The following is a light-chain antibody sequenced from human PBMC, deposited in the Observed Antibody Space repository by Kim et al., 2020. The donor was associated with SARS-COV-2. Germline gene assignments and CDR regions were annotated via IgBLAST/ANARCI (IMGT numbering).Light chain of an antibody. J-gene: IGKJ4*01. V-gene: IGKV3-20*01. Sequence: VLTQSPVTLSLSPGESATLSCRAGQGVGSSFLAWYQQKPGQAPRLLIYSASTRAPGIPDRFSGRVSGTDFTLTITRLEPEDFAVYYCQQYYTSPLTFGGGTKLEIK. CDR3: QQYYTSPLT. CDR1: QGVGSSF. CDR2: SAS.